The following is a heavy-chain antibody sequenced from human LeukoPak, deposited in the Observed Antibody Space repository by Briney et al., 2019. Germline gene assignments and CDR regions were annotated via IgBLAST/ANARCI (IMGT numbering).Heavy chain of an antibody. J-gene: IGHJ4*02. CDR2: ISGSGGST. CDR1: EFTFSSYS. CDR3: AKSGSPGYCSSTSCYANY. V-gene: IGHV3-23*01. D-gene: IGHD2-2*01. Sequence: QPGGSLRLSCAASEFTFSSYSMNWVRQAPGKGLEWVSAISGSGGSTYYADSVKGRFTISRDNSKNTLYLQMNSLRAEDTAVYYCAKSGSPGYCSSTSCYANYWGQGTLVTVSS.